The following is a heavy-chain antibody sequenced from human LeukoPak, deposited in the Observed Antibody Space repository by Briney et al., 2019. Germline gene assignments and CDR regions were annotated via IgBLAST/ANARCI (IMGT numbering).Heavy chain of an antibody. J-gene: IGHJ6*02. D-gene: IGHD2-21*01. Sequence: PWASVKVSCKASGYTFTGYYMHWVRQAPGQGLEWMGWINPNSGGTNYAQKFQGRVTMTRDTSISTAYMELSRLRSEDTAVYYCAREAQSVDYGMDVWGQGTTVTVSS. CDR2: INPNSGGT. CDR1: GYTFTGYY. CDR3: AREAQSVDYGMDV. V-gene: IGHV1-2*02.